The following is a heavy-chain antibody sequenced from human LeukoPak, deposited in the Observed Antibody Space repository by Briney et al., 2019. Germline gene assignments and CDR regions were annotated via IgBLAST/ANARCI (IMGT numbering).Heavy chain of an antibody. V-gene: IGHV3-21*04. CDR3: ARGGYYDSSGYLLLNDY. D-gene: IGHD3-22*01. Sequence: GGSLRLSCAASGFTFSSYSMNWVRQAPGKGLEWVSSISSSSSYIYYADSVKGRFTISRDNAKNSLYLQMNSLRAEDTAVYYCARGGYYDSSGYLLLNDYWGQGTLVTVSS. J-gene: IGHJ4*02. CDR1: GFTFSSYS. CDR2: ISSSSSYI.